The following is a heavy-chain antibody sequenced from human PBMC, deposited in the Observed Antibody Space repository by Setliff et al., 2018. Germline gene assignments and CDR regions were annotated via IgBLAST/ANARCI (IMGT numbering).Heavy chain of an antibody. D-gene: IGHD3-10*01. CDR2: IIPILDTA. J-gene: IGHJ4*02. Sequence: GASVKVSCKASGGTFNSYALSWVRQAPGQGLEWMGGIIPILDTANYAHNFQGRVTISFDRSTGTAYMDLSSLRPDDTAVYYCASTIQVGDLRTQYFDYWGQGTLVTVSS. CDR3: ASTIQVGDLRTQYFDY. V-gene: IGHV1-69*10. CDR1: GGTFNSYA.